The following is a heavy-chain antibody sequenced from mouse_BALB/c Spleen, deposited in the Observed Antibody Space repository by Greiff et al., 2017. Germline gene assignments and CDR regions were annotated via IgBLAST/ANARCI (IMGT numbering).Heavy chain of an antibody. CDR3: ARHRRGNAMDY. Sequence: EVHLVESGGGLVQPGGSLKLSCAASGFTFSSYTMSWVRQTPEKRLEWVAYISNGGGSTYYPDTVKGRFTISRDNAKNTLYLQMSSLKSEDTAMYYCARHRRGNAMDYWGQGTSVTVSS. CDR2: ISNGGGST. J-gene: IGHJ4*01. CDR1: GFTFSSYT. V-gene: IGHV5-12-2*01.